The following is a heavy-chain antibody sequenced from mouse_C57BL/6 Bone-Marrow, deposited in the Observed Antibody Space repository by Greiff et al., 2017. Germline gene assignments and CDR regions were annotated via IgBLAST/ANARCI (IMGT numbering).Heavy chain of an antibody. J-gene: IGHJ3*01. D-gene: IGHD1-1*01. CDR3: ARHGRAY. Sequence: VKLMESGAELARPGASVKLSCKASGYTFTSYGISWVKQRTGQGLEWIGEIYPRSGNTYYNEKFKGKATLTADKSSSTAYMELRSLTSEDSAVYFCARHGRAYWGQGTLVTVSA. CDR1: GYTFTSYG. V-gene: IGHV1-81*01. CDR2: IYPRSGNT.